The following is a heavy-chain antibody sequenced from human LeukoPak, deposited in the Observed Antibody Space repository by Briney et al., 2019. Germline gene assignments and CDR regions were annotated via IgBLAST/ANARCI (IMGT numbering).Heavy chain of an antibody. J-gene: IGHJ6*03. V-gene: IGHV4-61*01. CDR2: IYYSGST. CDR3: ARVQFGHYYYMDV. D-gene: IGHD3-16*01. CDR1: GGSISSSSYY. Sequence: KASETLSLTCSVSGGSISSSSYYWTWIRQPPGKGLEWIGYIYYSGSTNYNPSLKSRVTISVDTSKNQVSLKLTSVTAADTAVYYCARVQFGHYYYMDVWGKGTTVTISS.